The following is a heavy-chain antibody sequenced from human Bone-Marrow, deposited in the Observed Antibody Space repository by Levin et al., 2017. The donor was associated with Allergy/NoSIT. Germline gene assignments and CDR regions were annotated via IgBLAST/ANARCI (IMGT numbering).Heavy chain of an antibody. Sequence: PSETLSLTCTVSGGSIDSTKYYWAWIRQPPGKGLEWIVSVYYSGNTYYNPSLRSRISTSVDRSWKQLSLRIGSLTAADTAVYFCARARRFTSGWYEAWYYYHGLDVWGRGTTVIVSS. CDR3: ARARRFTSGWYEAWYYYHGLDV. CDR2: VYYSGNT. J-gene: IGHJ6*02. CDR1: GGSIDSTKYY. D-gene: IGHD6-19*01. V-gene: IGHV4-39*07.